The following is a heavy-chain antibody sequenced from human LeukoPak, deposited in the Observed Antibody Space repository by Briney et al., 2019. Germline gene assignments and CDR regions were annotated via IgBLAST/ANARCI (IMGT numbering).Heavy chain of an antibody. D-gene: IGHD3-10*01. CDR2: IFGGGGT. V-gene: IGHV3-53*01. CDR1: GFTVSSNY. J-gene: IGHJ4*02. CDR3: ASWPGAWYGEDY. Sequence: GGSLRLSCAASGFTVSSNYMNWVRQAPGKGLEWVSVIFGGGGTYYAGSVRGRFTISRDNSQNTLFLQMNSLRAEDTAVYYCASWPGAWYGEDYWGQGTRVTVSS.